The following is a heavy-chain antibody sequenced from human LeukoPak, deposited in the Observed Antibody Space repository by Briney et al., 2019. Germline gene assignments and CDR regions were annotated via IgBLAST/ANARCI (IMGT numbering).Heavy chain of an antibody. D-gene: IGHD3-10*01. J-gene: IGHJ6*04. CDR2: ISYDGSNK. CDR3: ARDSHYYGSGDV. V-gene: IGHV3-30*04. CDR1: GFTFSSYA. Sequence: GGSLRLSCAASGFTFSSYAMHRVRQAPGMGLEWVAVISYDGSNKYYADSVKGRFTISRDNSKNTLYLQMNSLRAEDTAVYYCARDSHYYGSGDVWGKGTTVTVSS.